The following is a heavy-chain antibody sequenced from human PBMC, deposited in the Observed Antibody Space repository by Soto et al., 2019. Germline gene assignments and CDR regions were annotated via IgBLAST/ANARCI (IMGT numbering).Heavy chain of an antibody. CDR2: TSYDGSNK. D-gene: IGHD6-6*01. CDR3: AGAYSTSSWRAFDI. CDR1: GFTFSTYG. V-gene: IGHV3-30-3*01. Sequence: QVQLVESGGGVVQPGRSPRLSCAASGFTFSTYGIHWVRQAPGKGLEWVAVTSYDGSNKYYADSVKGRFTISRDNSKNTLYLHMNSLRAEDTAVYYCAGAYSTSSWRAFDICGQGTLVIVSS. J-gene: IGHJ3*02.